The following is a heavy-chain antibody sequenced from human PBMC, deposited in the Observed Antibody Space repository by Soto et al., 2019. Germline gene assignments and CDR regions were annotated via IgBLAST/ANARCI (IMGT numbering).Heavy chain of an antibody. CDR3: ARDRDYDFWSGYYYFDY. CDR1: GYTFTSYG. D-gene: IGHD3-3*01. Sequence: ASVKVSCKASGYTFTSYGISWVRQAPGQGLEWMGWISAYNGNTNYAQKLQGRVTMTTDTSTSTAYMELRSLRSDDTAVYYCARDRDYDFWSGYYYFDYWGQGTQVTV. J-gene: IGHJ4*02. CDR2: ISAYNGNT. V-gene: IGHV1-18*01.